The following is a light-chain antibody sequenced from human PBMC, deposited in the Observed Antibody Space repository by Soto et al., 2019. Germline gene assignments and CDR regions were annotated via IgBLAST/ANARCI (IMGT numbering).Light chain of an antibody. CDR3: QQYNSHST. J-gene: IGKJ1*01. CDR1: QSVNSW. V-gene: IGKV1-5*03. CDR2: KAS. Sequence: VPMTQSPSTLSASVGDRVTITCRASQSVNSWLAWYQQKPGRAPKVLIYKASSLESGVPSRFSGSGSGTEFTLTISILQPDDFATYYCQQYNSHSTFGQGTKVEVK.